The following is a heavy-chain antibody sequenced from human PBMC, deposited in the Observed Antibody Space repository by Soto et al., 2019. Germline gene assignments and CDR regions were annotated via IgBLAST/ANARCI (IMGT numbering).Heavy chain of an antibody. CDR3: ARARGYCSGGSCYPVMSFDY. CDR2: IIPIFGTA. CDR1: GGTFSSYA. Sequence: SVKVSCKAPGGTFSSYAISWVRQAPGQGLEWMGGIIPIFGTANYAQKFQGRVTITADESTSTAYMELSSLRSEDTAVYYCARARGYCSGGSCYPVMSFDYWGQGTLGTVSA. V-gene: IGHV1-69*13. D-gene: IGHD2-15*01. J-gene: IGHJ4*02.